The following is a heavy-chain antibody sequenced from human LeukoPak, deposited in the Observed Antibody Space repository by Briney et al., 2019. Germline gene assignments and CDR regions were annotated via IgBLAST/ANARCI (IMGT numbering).Heavy chain of an antibody. V-gene: IGHV3-23*01. CDR1: GVNFSSYA. J-gene: IGHJ4*02. D-gene: IGHD3-22*01. CDR2: ISGSGGST. Sequence: GGSLRLSCAASGVNFSSYAMSWVRQAPGRGLEWVSAISGSGGSTYYADSVKGRFTISRDNSKNTLYLQMNSLRAEDTAVYYCASPDSSGYYDYFDSWGQGTLVTVSS. CDR3: ASPDSSGYYDYFDS.